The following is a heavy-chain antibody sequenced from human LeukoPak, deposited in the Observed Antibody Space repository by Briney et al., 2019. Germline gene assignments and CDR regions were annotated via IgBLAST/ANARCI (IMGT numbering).Heavy chain of an antibody. Sequence: GGSLRLSCAASGFTFSSYGMHWVRQAPGKGLEWVAVIWYDGSNKYYADSVKGRFTISRDNSKNTLYLQMNSLRAEDTAVYYCARNDILTGYYGYWGQGTLVTVSS. CDR3: ARNDILTGYYGY. V-gene: IGHV3-33*01. D-gene: IGHD3-9*01. J-gene: IGHJ4*02. CDR1: GFTFSSYG. CDR2: IWYDGSNK.